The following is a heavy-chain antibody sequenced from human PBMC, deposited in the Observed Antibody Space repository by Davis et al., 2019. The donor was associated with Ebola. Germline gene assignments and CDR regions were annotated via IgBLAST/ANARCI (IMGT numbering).Heavy chain of an antibody. J-gene: IGHJ4*02. D-gene: IGHD3-22*01. CDR2: ITGSGGSA. CDR3: ARSPTYFPYDIDY. V-gene: IGHV3-23*01. CDR1: GFSFSRYD. Sequence: GESLKISCVASGFSFSRYDMNWVRQAPGKGLEWVSAITGSGGSAYYADSVKGRFALSRDNSKNTIYLQLNSLRVEDTAIYFCARSPTYFPYDIDYWGQGKEVIVSS.